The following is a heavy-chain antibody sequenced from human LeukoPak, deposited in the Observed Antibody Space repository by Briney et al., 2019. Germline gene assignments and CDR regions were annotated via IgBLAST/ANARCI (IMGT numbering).Heavy chain of an antibody. V-gene: IGHV1-2*02. Sequence: VASVKVSCKTSGYTFTGYYMHWVRQAPGQGLEWMGWINPNSGGTNYAQKFQGRVTMTRDTSISTAYMELSRLRSDDTAVYYCARQYSSSWYGNWFDPWGQGTLVTVSS. CDR1: GYTFTGYY. J-gene: IGHJ5*02. CDR2: INPNSGGT. CDR3: ARQYSSSWYGNWFDP. D-gene: IGHD6-13*01.